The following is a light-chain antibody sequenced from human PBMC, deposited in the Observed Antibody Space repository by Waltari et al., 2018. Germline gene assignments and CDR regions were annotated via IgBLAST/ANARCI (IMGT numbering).Light chain of an antibody. V-gene: IGKV1-9*01. CDR2: AAS. CDR1: QGIGSV. CDR3: QQFNSYPLT. Sequence: IQLTQSPSSLSASVGDRVTITCRASQGIGSVLAWYQQKPGKAPNLLIYAASTLQSGVPSRFSGSGSVTDFTLTISSLQPEDFATYYCQQFNSYPLTFGGGTKVEI. J-gene: IGKJ4*01.